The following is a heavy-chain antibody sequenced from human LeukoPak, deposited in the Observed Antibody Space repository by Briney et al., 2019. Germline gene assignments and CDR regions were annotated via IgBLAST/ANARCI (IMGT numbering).Heavy chain of an antibody. V-gene: IGHV1-69*05. CDR3: ARDRGVPAAIPPPRALYYYYVDV. D-gene: IGHD2-2*02. CDR2: IIPIFGTA. J-gene: IGHJ6*03. Sequence: GASVKVSCKASGGTFSSYAISWVRQAPGQGLEWMGGIIPIFGTANYAQKFQGRVTITTDESTSTAYMELSSLRSEDTAVYYCARDRGVPAAIPPPRALYYYYVDVWGKGTTVTVSS. CDR1: GGTFSSYA.